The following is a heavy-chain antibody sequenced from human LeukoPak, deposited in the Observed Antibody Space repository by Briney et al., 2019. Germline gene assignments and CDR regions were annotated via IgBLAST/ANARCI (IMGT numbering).Heavy chain of an antibody. CDR2: IGRSALNT. CDR3: AMGYTDYDPPDY. D-gene: IGHD5-12*01. CDR1: GFTFSTYV. V-gene: IGHV3-23*05. J-gene: IGHJ4*02. Sequence: PGGPLRLSCAASGFTFSTYVMTWVRQAPGKGLEWVSAIGRSALNTYYTDSVKGRFTISRDNSINALYLQMNSLRADDTAVYYCAMGYTDYDPPDYWGRGTLVTVSS.